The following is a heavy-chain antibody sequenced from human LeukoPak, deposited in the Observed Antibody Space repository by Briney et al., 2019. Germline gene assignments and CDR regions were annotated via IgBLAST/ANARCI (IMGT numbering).Heavy chain of an antibody. CDR1: GGTFSSYA. D-gene: IGHD3-22*01. CDR2: IIPVFGTA. V-gene: IGHV1-69*06. CDR3: ARDGDGFFGSSGYYTYFDY. J-gene: IGHJ4*02. Sequence: SVKVSCKASGGTFSSYAISWVRQAPGQGLEWMGRIIPVFGTANYAQKFQGRVTITADKSTSTAYMELSSLRSEDTAVYYCARDGDGFFGSSGYYTYFDYWGQGTLVTASS.